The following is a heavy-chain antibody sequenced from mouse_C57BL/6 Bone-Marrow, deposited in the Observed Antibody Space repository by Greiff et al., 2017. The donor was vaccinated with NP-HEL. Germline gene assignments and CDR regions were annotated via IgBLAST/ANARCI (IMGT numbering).Heavy chain of an antibody. Sequence: EVQLVESGEGLVKPGGSLKLSCAASGFTFSSYAMSWVRQTPEKRLEWVAYISSGGDYIYYADTVKGRFTISRDNARNTLYLQMSSLKSEDTAMYYCTRDTYYDSSFYAMDYWGQGTSVTVSS. CDR1: GFTFSSYA. V-gene: IGHV5-9-1*02. D-gene: IGHD1-1*01. J-gene: IGHJ4*01. CDR3: TRDTYYDSSFYAMDY. CDR2: ISSGGDYI.